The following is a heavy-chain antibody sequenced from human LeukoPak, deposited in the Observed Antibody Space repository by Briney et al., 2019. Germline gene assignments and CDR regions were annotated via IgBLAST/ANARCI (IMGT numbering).Heavy chain of an antibody. Sequence: AGSLRLSCAASGFTFSSFAMHWVRQAPGRGLEWVAIISYDGGNKQYADSVKGRFTISRDNSKNTMYLQMNSLRADDTAVYYCARDYYDSGGTRYDYWGQGTLVIVSS. J-gene: IGHJ4*02. CDR3: ARDYYDSGGTRYDY. CDR2: ISYDGGNK. V-gene: IGHV3-30-3*01. CDR1: GFTFSSFA. D-gene: IGHD3-22*01.